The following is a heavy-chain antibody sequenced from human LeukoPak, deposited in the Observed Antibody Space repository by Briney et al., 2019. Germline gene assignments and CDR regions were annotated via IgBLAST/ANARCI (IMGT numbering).Heavy chain of an antibody. CDR2: IYSDNT. CDR3: AREGMTRYYYYYYMDV. Sequence: GGSLRLSCTVSGFTVSSNSMSWVRQAPGKGLEWVSFIYSDNTHYSDSVKGRFTISRDNAKNSLYLQMNSLRAEDTAVYYCAREGMTRYYYYYYMDVWGKGTTVTVSS. V-gene: IGHV3-53*01. J-gene: IGHJ6*03. CDR1: GFTVSSNS.